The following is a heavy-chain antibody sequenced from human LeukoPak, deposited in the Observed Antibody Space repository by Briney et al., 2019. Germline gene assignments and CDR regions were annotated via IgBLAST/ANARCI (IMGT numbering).Heavy chain of an antibody. CDR3: ARAGASELPYYYYYYMDV. J-gene: IGHJ6*03. CDR1: GGSISSYY. D-gene: IGHD1-26*01. Sequence: SETLSLTCTVSGGSISSYYWSWIRQPPGKGLEWIGYIYYSGSTNYNPSLKSRVTISVDTSKNQFSLKLSSVTAADTAVYYCARAGASELPYYYYYYMDVWGKGTTVTVSS. CDR2: IYYSGST. V-gene: IGHV4-59*01.